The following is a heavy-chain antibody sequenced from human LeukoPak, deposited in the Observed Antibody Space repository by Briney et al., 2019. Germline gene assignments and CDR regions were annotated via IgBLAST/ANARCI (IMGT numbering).Heavy chain of an antibody. D-gene: IGHD2-2*01. J-gene: IGHJ4*02. CDR1: GFTFSSYA. CDR3: ARDGGYCSSTSCRGYFDY. V-gene: IGHV3-30-3*01. Sequence: GRSLRLSCAASGFTFSSYAMHWVRQAPGKGLEWVAVISYDGSNKYYADSVKGRFTISRDNSKNTLYLQMNSLRAEDTAVYYCARDGGYCSSTSCRGYFDYWGQGTLVTVSS. CDR2: ISYDGSNK.